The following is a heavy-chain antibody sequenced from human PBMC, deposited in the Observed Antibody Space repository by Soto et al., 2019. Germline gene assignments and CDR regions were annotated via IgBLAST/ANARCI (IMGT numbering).Heavy chain of an antibody. CDR2: INGDGSST. J-gene: IGHJ4*02. D-gene: IGHD2-21*02. CDR3: ARDHLKRVGVVTGDY. CDR1: GFTFSSYW. Sequence: GSLRLSCAASGFTFSSYWMHWVRQAPGKGLVWVSRINGDGSSTSYADSVKGRFTISRDNAKNSLYLQMNSLRAEDTAVYYCARDHLKRVGVVTGDYWGQGTLVTVSS. V-gene: IGHV3-74*01.